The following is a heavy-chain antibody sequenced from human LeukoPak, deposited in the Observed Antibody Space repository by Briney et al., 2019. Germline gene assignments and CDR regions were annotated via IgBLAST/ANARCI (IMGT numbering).Heavy chain of an antibody. CDR2: IYYSGST. D-gene: IGHD2-21*01. J-gene: IGHJ4*02. Sequence: SETLSLTCTVSGGSLSSYYWNWIRQPPGKRLEWIGYIYYSGSTNYNPSLKSRVTISVDTSKNQFSLKLSSVTAADPAVYYCARDLGGGDSFDFWGQGTLVTVSS. V-gene: IGHV4-59*01. CDR1: GGSLSSYY. CDR3: ARDLGGGDSFDF.